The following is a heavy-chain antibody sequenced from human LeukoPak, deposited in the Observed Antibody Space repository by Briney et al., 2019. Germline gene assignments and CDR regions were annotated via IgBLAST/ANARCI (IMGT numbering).Heavy chain of an antibody. Sequence: SETLSLTCTVSGASISNYYWSWIRQSPGKGLEWIGYMLYSGSTNQNPSLRSRVTISVDTSKNQVSLKLSSVAAADTAVYYCARSDIWGSYRFLDYWGQGALVTVSS. CDR3: ARSDIWGSYRFLDY. V-gene: IGHV4-59*08. D-gene: IGHD3-16*02. CDR2: MLYSGST. CDR1: GASISNYY. J-gene: IGHJ4*02.